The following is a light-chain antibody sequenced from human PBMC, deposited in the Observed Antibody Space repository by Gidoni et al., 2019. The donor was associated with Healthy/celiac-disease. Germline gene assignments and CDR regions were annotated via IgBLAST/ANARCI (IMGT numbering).Light chain of an antibody. CDR2: QDI. Sequence: SYELTQPPSVSVSPGQPASITCSGHELGDNYACWYQQKPGQSPVLVIHQDIKRPSGIPERFSGSKSGNTATLTISGTQAMDEADYYCQAWDSSTVLFGGGTKLTVL. V-gene: IGLV3-1*01. CDR1: ELGDNY. CDR3: QAWDSSTVL. J-gene: IGLJ2*01.